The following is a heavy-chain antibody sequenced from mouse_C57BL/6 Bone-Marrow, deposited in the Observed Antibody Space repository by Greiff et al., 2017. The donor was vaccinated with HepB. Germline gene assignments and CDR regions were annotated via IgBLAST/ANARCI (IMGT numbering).Heavy chain of an antibody. CDR3: ARAYYGYDRLAY. D-gene: IGHD2-9*01. V-gene: IGHV1-50*01. CDR1: GYTFTSYW. J-gene: IGHJ3*01. Sequence: QVQLQQPGAELVKPGASVKLSCKASGYTFTSYWMQWVKQRPGQGLEWIGEIDPSDRYTNYNQKFKGKATLTVDTSSSTAYMQLSSLTSEDSAVYYCARAYYGYDRLAYWGQGTLVTVSA. CDR2: IDPSDRYT.